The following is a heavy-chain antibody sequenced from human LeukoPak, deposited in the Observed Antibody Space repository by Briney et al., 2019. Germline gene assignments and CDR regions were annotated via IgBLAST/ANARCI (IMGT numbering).Heavy chain of an antibody. J-gene: IGHJ6*03. CDR1: GGSISSSSYY. D-gene: IGHD3-10*01. CDR3: ARAYGSGFLRYYYMDV. V-gene: IGHV4-39*01. CDR2: IYYSGST. Sequence: SETLSLTCTVSGGSISSSSYYWGWIRQPPGEGLEWIGSIYYSGSTYYNPSLKSRVTISVDTSKNQFSLKLSSVTAADTAVYYCARAYGSGFLRYYYMDVWGKGTTVTVSS.